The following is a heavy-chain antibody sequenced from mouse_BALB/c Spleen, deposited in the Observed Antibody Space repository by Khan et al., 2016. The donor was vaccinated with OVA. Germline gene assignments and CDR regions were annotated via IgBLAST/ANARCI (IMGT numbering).Heavy chain of an antibody. CDR2: IYPGSGST. J-gene: IGHJ3*01. D-gene: IGHD1-1*01. Sequence: QVQLKQSGPELVKPGASVKMSCKASGYTFTDYVINWVKQRTGQGLEWIGDIYPGSGSTYYNEKFKGKAKLTADKSSNTAYMQLSSLTFEDSAVYFCARGGYSVVAYWGQGTLVTVSA. CDR1: GYTFTDYV. CDR3: ARGGYSVVAY. V-gene: IGHV1-77*01.